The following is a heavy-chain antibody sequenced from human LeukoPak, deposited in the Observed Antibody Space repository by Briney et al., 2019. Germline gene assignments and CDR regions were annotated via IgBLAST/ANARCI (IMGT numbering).Heavy chain of an antibody. V-gene: IGHV4-38-2*02. CDR2: VYQSGST. J-gene: IGHJ2*01. D-gene: IGHD2-15*01. CDR3: ASPRDTAVVVAATAGYFDL. CDR1: GYSISNGYY. Sequence: KPSETLSLTCSVSGYSISNGYYWGWIRQPPGKGLEWIGSVYQSGSTFYNPSLKSRVTISVDTSKNHFSLELNSVTAADTAVYYCASPRDTAVVVAATAGYFDLWGRGTLVTVSS.